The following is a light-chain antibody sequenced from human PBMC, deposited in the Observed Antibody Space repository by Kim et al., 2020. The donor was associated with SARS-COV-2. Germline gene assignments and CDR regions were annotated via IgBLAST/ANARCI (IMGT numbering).Light chain of an antibody. J-gene: IGLJ3*02. CDR2: TNT. Sequence: QSVLTQPPSVSGPPGQWVTISCSGSSSNIGSNIVNWFQQLPGTAPQLLIYTNTKRTSGVPDRFSGSKSGTSASLAISGLQSEDEADYYCASWDDRLNGMVFGGGTQLTVL. CDR3: ASWDDRLNGMV. V-gene: IGLV1-44*01. CDR1: SSNIGSNI.